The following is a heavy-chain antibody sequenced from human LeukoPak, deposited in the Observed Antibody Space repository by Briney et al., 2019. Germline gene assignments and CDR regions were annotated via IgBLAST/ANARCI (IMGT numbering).Heavy chain of an antibody. CDR1: GFTVSSNY. CDR2: IYSGGST. J-gene: IGHJ6*02. Sequence: GGSLRLSCAASGFTVSSNYMSWVRQAPGKGLEWVSVIYSGGSTYYADSVKGRFTISRDNSKNTLYLQMNSLKAEDTAVYYCARGHCSSTSCYDVWGQGTTVTVSS. V-gene: IGHV3-53*01. CDR3: ARGHCSSTSCYDV. D-gene: IGHD2-2*01.